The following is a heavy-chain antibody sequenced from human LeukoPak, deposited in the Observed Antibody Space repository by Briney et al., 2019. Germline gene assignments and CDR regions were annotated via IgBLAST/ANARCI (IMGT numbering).Heavy chain of an antibody. D-gene: IGHD5-12*01. Sequence: GGSLRLSCAASGFTFSDYYISWIRKAPGKGLEWVSYISSSSSYTNYADSLKGRFTISRDNAKNSLYLQMNSLRAEDTAVYYCVRAGYSAYDSLFDYWGQGTLVTVSS. CDR1: GFTFSDYY. V-gene: IGHV3-11*06. CDR3: VRAGYSAYDSLFDY. J-gene: IGHJ4*02. CDR2: ISSSSSYT.